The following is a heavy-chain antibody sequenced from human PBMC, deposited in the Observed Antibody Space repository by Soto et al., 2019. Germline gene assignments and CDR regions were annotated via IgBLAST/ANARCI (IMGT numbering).Heavy chain of an antibody. D-gene: IGHD3-10*01. Sequence: GESLKISCKGSGYNFTSYWIGWVRQMPGKGLEWMGIIYPGDSDTRYSPSFQGQVTISADKSISTAYLQWSSLKASDTAMYYCARHRSTDGSRYYYMDVWGKGTTVTVSS. J-gene: IGHJ6*03. CDR2: IYPGDSDT. V-gene: IGHV5-51*01. CDR1: GYNFTSYW. CDR3: ARHRSTDGSRYYYMDV.